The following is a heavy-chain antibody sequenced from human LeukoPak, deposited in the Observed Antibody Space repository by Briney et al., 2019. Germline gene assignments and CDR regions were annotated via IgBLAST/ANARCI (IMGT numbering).Heavy chain of an antibody. CDR1: GFTFSSYA. CDR2: ISSSSSYI. Sequence: GGSLRLSCAASGFTFSSYAMNWVRQAPGKGLEWVSSISSSSSYIYYADSVKGRFTISRDNAKNSLYLRMNSLRAEDTAVYYCAATGYGDYDFDYWGQGTLVTVSS. V-gene: IGHV3-21*04. D-gene: IGHD4-17*01. CDR3: AATGYGDYDFDY. J-gene: IGHJ4*02.